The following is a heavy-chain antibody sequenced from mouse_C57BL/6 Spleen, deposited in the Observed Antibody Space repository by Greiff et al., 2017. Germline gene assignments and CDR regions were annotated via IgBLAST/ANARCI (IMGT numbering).Heavy chain of an antibody. V-gene: IGHV5-9*01. Sequence: EVQLVESGGGLVKPGGSLKLSCAASGFTFSSYTMSWVRQTPEKRLEWVATISGGGGNTYYPDSVKGRFTISRDNAKNTLYLQMSSLRSEDTALYYCARQMGPIYDGYYERFAYWGQGTLVTVSA. J-gene: IGHJ3*01. CDR3: ARQMGPIYDGYYERFAY. CDR2: ISGGGGNT. D-gene: IGHD2-3*01. CDR1: GFTFSSYT.